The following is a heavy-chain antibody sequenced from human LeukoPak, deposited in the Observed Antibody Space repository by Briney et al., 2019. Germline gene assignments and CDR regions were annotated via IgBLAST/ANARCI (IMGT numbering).Heavy chain of an antibody. D-gene: IGHD2-2*02. J-gene: IGHJ4*02. CDR1: GGSFSGYY. CDR3: ARERAGYCSSTSCYIFDY. V-gene: IGHV4-34*01. Sequence: PSETLSLTCAVYGGSFSGYYWSWIRQPPGKGLEWIGEINHSGSTNYNPSLKSRVTMSVDTSKNQFSLKLSSVTAADTAVYYCARERAGYCSSTSCYIFDYWGQGTLVTVSS. CDR2: INHSGST.